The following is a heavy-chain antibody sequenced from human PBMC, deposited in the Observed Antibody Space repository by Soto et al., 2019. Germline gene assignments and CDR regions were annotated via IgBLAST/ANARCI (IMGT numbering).Heavy chain of an antibody. CDR3: ARGLAVAYSPALL. V-gene: IGHV1-46*01. D-gene: IGHD6-19*01. CDR2: INTGGGIT. Sequence: QVQLEQSGAEVKNPGASVKVSCKASGYTFTSYYMHWVRQAPGQGLEWMGVINTGGGITSYAENLHGRVTMTRDTSTSTAYMEGSSLRSEDTAIYYCARGLAVAYSPALLWGQGTLLTVYS. CDR1: GYTFTSYY. J-gene: IGHJ4*02.